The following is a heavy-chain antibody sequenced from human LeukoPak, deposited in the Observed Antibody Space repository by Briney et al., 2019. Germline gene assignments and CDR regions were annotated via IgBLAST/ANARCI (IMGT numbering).Heavy chain of an antibody. D-gene: IGHD6-19*01. Sequence: ASVKVSCKASGYTFTGYYMHWVRQAPGQGLKWMGRINPNSGGSNYAQKFQGRVTMTRDTSISTAYMELSRLRSDDTAVYYCASLSSGWPGGVDYWGQGTLVTVSS. CDR1: GYTFTGYY. V-gene: IGHV1-2*06. CDR3: ASLSSGWPGGVDY. J-gene: IGHJ4*02. CDR2: INPNSGGS.